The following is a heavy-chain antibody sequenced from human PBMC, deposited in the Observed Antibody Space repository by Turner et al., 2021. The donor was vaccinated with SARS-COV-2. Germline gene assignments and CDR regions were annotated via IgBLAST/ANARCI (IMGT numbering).Heavy chain of an antibody. V-gene: IGHV4-59*08. CDR1: GGSISSKS. J-gene: IGHJ6*02. CDR2: FYKIGSI. D-gene: IGHD1-26*01. Sequence: QEQLQESGPGLVRPSETLSLPCTVSGGSISSKSWSWIRQSPGRGLEWIGYFYKIGSIDYNPTLRSRVTISVDTSKNQLSLNLISVTAADTAVYYCARHQGSASGYDHGMNVWGQGTAVIVS. CDR3: ARHQGSASGYDHGMNV.